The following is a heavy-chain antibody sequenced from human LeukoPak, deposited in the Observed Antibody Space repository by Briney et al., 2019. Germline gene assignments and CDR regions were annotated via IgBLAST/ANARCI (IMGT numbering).Heavy chain of an antibody. D-gene: IGHD7-27*01. J-gene: IGHJ4*02. V-gene: IGHV3-30*03. CDR1: GFTFNSYG. CDR3: ARDDLGIDY. Sequence: GGSLRLSCAASGFTFNSYGLHWVRQAPGKGLEWVAVISYDGSNKYYADSVQGRFTISRDNSKNTLYLQMNSVRVEDTAVYYCARDDLGIDYWGQGTLVTVSS. CDR2: ISYDGSNK.